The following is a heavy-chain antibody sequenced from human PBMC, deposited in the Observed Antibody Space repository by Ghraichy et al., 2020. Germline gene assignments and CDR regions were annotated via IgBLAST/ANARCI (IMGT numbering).Heavy chain of an antibody. Sequence: TLSLTCTVSGGSISSGDYYWSWIRQHPGKGLEWIGYIYSIGGTYYKPTLRSRVTISVDTSKNQFSLKLSSVTAAGTAVYYCASHGASYGSDFDYWGQGTLVTVSS. D-gene: IGHD4-17*01. CDR3: ASHGASYGSDFDY. V-gene: IGHV4-31*03. J-gene: IGHJ4*02. CDR1: GGSISSGDYY. CDR2: IYSIGGT.